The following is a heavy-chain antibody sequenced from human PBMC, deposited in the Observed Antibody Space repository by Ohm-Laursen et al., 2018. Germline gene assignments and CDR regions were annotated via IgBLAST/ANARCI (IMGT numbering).Heavy chain of an antibody. CDR2: IRSSDIST. Sequence: SLRLSCTASGFTSSSYAMSWVRQTPGKGLEWVSTIRSSDISTYYADSVKGRFTISRDNSKNTMYLQMNSLRAEDTAIYFCARATQFYGDYDYFDYWGQGTLLTVSS. V-gene: IGHV3-23*05. D-gene: IGHD4-17*01. CDR1: GFTSSSYA. J-gene: IGHJ4*02. CDR3: ARATQFYGDYDYFDY.